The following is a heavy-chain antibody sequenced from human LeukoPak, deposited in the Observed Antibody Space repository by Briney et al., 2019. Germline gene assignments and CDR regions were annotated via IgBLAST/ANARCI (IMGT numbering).Heavy chain of an antibody. CDR1: GYTFSNYY. J-gene: IGHJ4*02. CDR3: ARVGGSTVTTPYYFDY. Sequence: ASVKVSCKASGYTFSNYYMYWVRQAPGQGLEWMGIINPNGGTTSYAQKFQGRITGTRDTSTSTVYMELSSLRSEDTAVYYCARVGGSTVTTPYYFDYWGQGTPVTVSS. V-gene: IGHV1-46*03. CDR2: INPNGGTT. D-gene: IGHD4-17*01.